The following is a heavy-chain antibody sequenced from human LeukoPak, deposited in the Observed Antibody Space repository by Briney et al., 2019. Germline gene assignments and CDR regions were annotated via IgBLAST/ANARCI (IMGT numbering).Heavy chain of an antibody. CDR3: AKEGDSSGHFDY. D-gene: IGHD3-22*01. V-gene: IGHV3-43D*03. CDR1: GFTFDDYA. CDR2: ISWDGGST. J-gene: IGHJ4*02. Sequence: GGSRRLSCAASGFTFDDYAMHWVRQAPGKGLEWVSLISWDGGSTYYADSVKGRFTISRDNSKNSLYLQMNSLRAEDTALYYCAKEGDSSGHFDYWGQGTLVTVSS.